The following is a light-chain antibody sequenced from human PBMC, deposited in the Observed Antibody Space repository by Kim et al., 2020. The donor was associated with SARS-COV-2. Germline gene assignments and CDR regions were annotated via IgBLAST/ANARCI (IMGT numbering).Light chain of an antibody. CDR1: QSITSG. J-gene: IGKJ4*01. CDR3: QQHNGY. Sequence: PLSASVGDTVTITCRASQSITSGLAWYQQKPGKAPKLLIYNVFNLDSGVPSRFSGSGSGTQFTLTISSLQPDDFATYYCQQHNGYFGGGTKVELK. CDR2: NVF. V-gene: IGKV1-5*03.